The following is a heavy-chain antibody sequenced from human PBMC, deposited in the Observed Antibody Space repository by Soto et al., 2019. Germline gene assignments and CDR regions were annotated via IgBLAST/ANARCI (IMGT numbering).Heavy chain of an antibody. D-gene: IGHD2-15*01. V-gene: IGHV4-34*01. CDR1: GGSFSGYY. Sequence: QVQLQQWGAGLLKPSETLSLTCAVYGGSFSGYYWTWIRQPPGKGLEWVGEIGHSGSATYSPSLKSRVTISVDTAKQQFSLRLSSVTAADTAGYYFARGGNCIVSSCPLGSHYGMDVWGQGTTVTVSS. CDR2: IGHSGSA. J-gene: IGHJ6*02. CDR3: ARGGNCIVSSCPLGSHYGMDV.